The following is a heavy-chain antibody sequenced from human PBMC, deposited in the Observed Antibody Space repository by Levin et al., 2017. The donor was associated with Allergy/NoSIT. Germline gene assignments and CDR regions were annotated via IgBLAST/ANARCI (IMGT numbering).Heavy chain of an antibody. V-gene: IGHV3-64D*06. Sequence: GGSLRLSCSASGFTFSSYAMYWVRQAPGKGLEYVLGISGNGGSTYYADSVKGRFTISRDNSKNTLYLQMSSLRTDDTAVYYCVRLYDSSGYYYGRGTDYWGQGTLVTVSS. CDR2: ISGNGGST. CDR1: GFTFSSYA. D-gene: IGHD3-22*01. CDR3: VRLYDSSGYYYGRGTDY. J-gene: IGHJ4*02.